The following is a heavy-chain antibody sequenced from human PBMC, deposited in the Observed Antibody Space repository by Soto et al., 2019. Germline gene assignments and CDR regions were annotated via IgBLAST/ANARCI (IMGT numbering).Heavy chain of an antibody. Sequence: QVQLQESGPGLVKPSETLSLTCTVSGGSISSYYWSWIRQPPGKGLEWIGYIYYSGSTNYNPSLTSRFTISVATSKNQFSLKLSSVTAADTAVYYCARHQPGIAAAGIDYWGQGTLVTVSS. CDR2: IYYSGST. CDR1: GGSISSYY. CDR3: ARHQPGIAAAGIDY. V-gene: IGHV4-59*08. D-gene: IGHD6-13*01. J-gene: IGHJ4*02.